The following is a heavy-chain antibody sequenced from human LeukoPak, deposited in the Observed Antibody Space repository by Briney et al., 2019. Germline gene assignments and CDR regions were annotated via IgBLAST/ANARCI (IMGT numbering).Heavy chain of an antibody. Sequence: GGSLRLSCAASGFTLSSYDMHWVRQAPGKGLEWVAVISYDGSNKYYADSVKGRFTISRDNSKNTLFLQMNSLRAEDTAVYYCAELGITMIGGAWGKGTTVTISS. CDR2: ISYDGSNK. J-gene: IGHJ6*04. CDR1: GFTLSSYD. V-gene: IGHV3-30*18. D-gene: IGHD3-10*02. CDR3: AELGITMIGGA.